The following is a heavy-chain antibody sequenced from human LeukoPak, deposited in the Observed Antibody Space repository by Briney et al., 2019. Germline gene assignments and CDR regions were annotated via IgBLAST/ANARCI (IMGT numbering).Heavy chain of an antibody. D-gene: IGHD2-8*01. J-gene: IGHJ5*02. CDR2: IKSKTDGGTT. V-gene: IGHV3-15*01. Sequence: GGALRLSLAASGFPFSKARMSWVRPAPGKGRGWVGRIKSKTDGGTTDYAAPVKGRFTISRDDSKNTLYLQMNSLKTEDTAVYYCTIPNGHWFDPWGQGTLVTVSS. CDR3: TIPNGHWFDP. CDR1: GFPFSKAR.